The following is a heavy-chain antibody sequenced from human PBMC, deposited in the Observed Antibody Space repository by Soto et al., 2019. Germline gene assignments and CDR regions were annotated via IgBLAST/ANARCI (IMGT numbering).Heavy chain of an antibody. CDR2: INPSSGSI. Sequence: QVQLVQSGAEVKKPGASVKVSCKASGYTFTRHYMHWVRQAPGQGLEWMGIINPSSGSISHAQKFQGRVTMTRDTSTSPVYMELSSLRSEDTAVYYCTRGLERYYFDYWGQGTLVTVSS. V-gene: IGHV1-46*01. D-gene: IGHD3-3*01. J-gene: IGHJ4*02. CDR1: GYTFTRHY. CDR3: TRGLERYYFDY.